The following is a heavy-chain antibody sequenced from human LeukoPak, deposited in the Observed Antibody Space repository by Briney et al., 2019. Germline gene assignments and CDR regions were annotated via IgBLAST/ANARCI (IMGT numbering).Heavy chain of an antibody. CDR1: GFTFSSYW. V-gene: IGHV3-7*01. Sequence: GGSLRLSCAASGFTFSSYWINWVRQAPGKGLEWVAKIKQDGSEKYYVDSVKGRFTISRDNAKNSLYLQMSSLRAEDTAVYYCANHRWGYGMDVWGQGTTVTVSS. CDR3: ANHRWGYGMDV. J-gene: IGHJ6*02. CDR2: IKQDGSEK. D-gene: IGHD3-16*01.